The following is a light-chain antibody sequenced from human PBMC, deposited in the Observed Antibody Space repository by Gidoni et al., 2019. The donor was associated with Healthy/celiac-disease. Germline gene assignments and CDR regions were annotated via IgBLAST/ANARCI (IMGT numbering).Light chain of an antibody. Sequence: QSALTQPASASGSPGPAITISCTGTSSDVGGYNYVSWYQQHPGKAPKLMIYEVSNRSSGVSNRFSGSKSGNTASLTISGLQAEDEADYYCSSYTSSSTLLFGGGTKLTVL. V-gene: IGLV2-14*01. J-gene: IGLJ2*01. CDR2: EVS. CDR1: SSDVGGYNY. CDR3: SSYTSSSTLL.